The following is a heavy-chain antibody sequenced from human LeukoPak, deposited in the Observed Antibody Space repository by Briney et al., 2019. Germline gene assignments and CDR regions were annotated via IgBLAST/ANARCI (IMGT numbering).Heavy chain of an antibody. D-gene: IGHD6-19*01. CDR2: IYDSGST. J-gene: IGHJ4*03. V-gene: IGHV4-31*03. CDR1: GGSISSGGYY. Sequence: PSQTLSLTCTVSGGSISSGGYYWSWIRQHPGKGLEWIGYIYDSGSTYYNPSLKSRVTMSVDRSKNLFSLNLSSVTAADTAVYYCARTVPWGGLGYFDYWGQGTMVTVSS. CDR3: ARTVPWGGLGYFDY.